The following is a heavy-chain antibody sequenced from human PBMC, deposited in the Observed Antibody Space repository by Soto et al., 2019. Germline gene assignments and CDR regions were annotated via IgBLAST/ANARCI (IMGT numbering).Heavy chain of an antibody. CDR3: AKDLKEVFWGGNSYYYYMAF. CDR2: ISGSGGST. Sequence: GGSLRLSCAASGFTFSSYDMSWVRQAPGKGLEWVSAISGSGGSTYYADTVKGRFTISRDNSKNTLYLQMNSLKAEDKAVYYRAKDLKEVFWGGNSYYYYMAFGGKGTTVTVS. J-gene: IGHJ6*03. D-gene: IGHD3-3*01. V-gene: IGHV3-23*01. CDR1: GFTFSSYD.